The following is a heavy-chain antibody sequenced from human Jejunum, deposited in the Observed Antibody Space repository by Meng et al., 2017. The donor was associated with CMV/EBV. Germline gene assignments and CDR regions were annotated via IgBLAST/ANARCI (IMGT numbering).Heavy chain of an antibody. CDR3: ATTYSGRYETS. D-gene: IGHD1-26*01. Sequence: SCKASGYTFTGYKRHWVRQAPGQGLEWVGRINPKNGDTKYAEKFQGRVTMTRDTSITTAYMEVSRLRSDDTALYYCATTYSGRYETSWGQGTLVTSPQ. CDR2: INPKNGDT. V-gene: IGHV1-2*06. J-gene: IGHJ4*02. CDR1: GYTFTGYK.